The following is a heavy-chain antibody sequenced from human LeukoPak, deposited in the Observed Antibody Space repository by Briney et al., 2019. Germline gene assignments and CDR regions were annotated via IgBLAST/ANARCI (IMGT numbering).Heavy chain of an antibody. J-gene: IGHJ4*02. D-gene: IGHD2-15*01. CDR1: GFTVSSNY. Sequence: GGSLRLSCAASGFTVSSNYMSWVRQAPGKGLEWVSVIYSGGSTYYADSVKGRFTISRDNSKNTLYLQMNSLRAEDTAVYYCARDYCSGGGCYHGYWGQGTLVTVSS. CDR3: ARDYCSGGGCYHGY. V-gene: IGHV3-53*01. CDR2: IYSGGST.